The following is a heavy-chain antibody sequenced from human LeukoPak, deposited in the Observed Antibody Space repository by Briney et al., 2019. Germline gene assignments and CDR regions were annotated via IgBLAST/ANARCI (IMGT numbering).Heavy chain of an antibody. J-gene: IGHJ4*02. D-gene: IGHD3-22*01. V-gene: IGHV4-39*07. CDR3: ARDSIGSSGYVDY. CDR1: GGSISSSCYY. Sequence: SETLSLTCTVSGGSISSSCYYWGWIRQPPGTGLEWLGSIYYSGSTYYNPSLKSRVTISVDTTKNHFSLKLSSVTAADAAVYYWARDSIGSSGYVDYWGQGTLVTVSS. CDR2: IYYSGST.